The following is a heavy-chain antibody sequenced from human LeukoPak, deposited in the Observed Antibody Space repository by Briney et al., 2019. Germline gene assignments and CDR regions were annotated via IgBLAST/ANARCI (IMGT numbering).Heavy chain of an antibody. CDR1: GYTFTGYY. J-gene: IGHJ6*03. CDR2: INPNSGGT. D-gene: IGHD4-17*01. V-gene: IGHV1-2*02. Sequence: ASVKVSCKASGYTFTGYYMHWVRQAPGQGLEWMGWINPNSGGTNYAQKFQGRVTMTRDTSISTAYMELSRLRSDDTAVYYCARVLTDYGDYGYYYMDVWGKGTTVTISS. CDR3: ARVLTDYGDYGYYYMDV.